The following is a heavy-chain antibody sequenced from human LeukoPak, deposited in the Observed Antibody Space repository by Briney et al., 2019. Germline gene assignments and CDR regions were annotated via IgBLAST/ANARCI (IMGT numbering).Heavy chain of an antibody. CDR3: ARGGLGYAYYFDY. CDR2: INHSGSS. V-gene: IGHV4-34*01. CDR1: GGSFSGYY. J-gene: IGHJ4*02. D-gene: IGHD1-1*01. Sequence: SETLSLTCAVYGGSFSGYYWGWILQPPGKGLEWIGEINHSGSSNYNPSLKSRVTISVDTSKNQFSLKLSSVTAADTAVYYCARGGLGYAYYFDYWGQGTMVTVSS.